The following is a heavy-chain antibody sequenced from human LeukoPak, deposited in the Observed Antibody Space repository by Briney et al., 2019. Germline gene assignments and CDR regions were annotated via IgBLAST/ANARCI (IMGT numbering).Heavy chain of an antibody. CDR2: ISSNGGST. Sequence: GGSLRLSCSASGFSFSSYAMYWVRQAPGKGLEYVSGISSNGGSTYYADSVKGRFTISRDNSKNTLYVQMSSLRAEDTAVYYCVKDGVVDAFDIWGQGTMVTVSS. CDR3: VKDGVVDAFDI. J-gene: IGHJ3*02. CDR1: GFSFSSYA. D-gene: IGHD2-21*01. V-gene: IGHV3-64*05.